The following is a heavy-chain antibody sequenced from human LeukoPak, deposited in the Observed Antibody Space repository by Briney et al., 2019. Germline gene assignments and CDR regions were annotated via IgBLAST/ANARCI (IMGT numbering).Heavy chain of an antibody. CDR3: ASVDTGGFGPFDY. J-gene: IGHJ4*02. CDR1: GFTFSSYA. D-gene: IGHD5-18*01. V-gene: IGHV3-30*04. CDR2: ISYDGSNK. Sequence: GRSLRLSCAASGFTFSSYAMHWVRQAPGKGLEWVAVISYDGSNKYYADSVKGRFTISRDNSKNTLYLQMNSLRAEDTAVYYCASVDTGGFGPFDYWGQGTLVTVSS.